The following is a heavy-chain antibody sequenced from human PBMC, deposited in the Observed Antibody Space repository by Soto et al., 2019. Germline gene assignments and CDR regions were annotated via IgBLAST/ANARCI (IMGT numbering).Heavy chain of an antibody. Sequence: GGSLRLSCAASGFTFSSYGMHWVRQAPGKGLEWVAVISYDGSNKYYADSVKGRFTISRDNSKNTLYLQMNSLRAEDTAVYYCAKDLAVGATKYYYYGMDVWGQGTTVTVSS. V-gene: IGHV3-30*18. D-gene: IGHD1-26*01. CDR1: GFTFSSYG. CDR2: ISYDGSNK. J-gene: IGHJ6*02. CDR3: AKDLAVGATKYYYYGMDV.